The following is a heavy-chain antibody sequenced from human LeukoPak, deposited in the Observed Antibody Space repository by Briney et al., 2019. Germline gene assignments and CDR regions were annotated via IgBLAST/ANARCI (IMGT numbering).Heavy chain of an antibody. CDR3: ARVWAGTYYFDY. V-gene: IGHV4-30-4*08. J-gene: IGHJ4*02. CDR1: GGSTSSGDYY. CDR2: IYYSGNT. D-gene: IGHD1-7*01. Sequence: SETLSLTCTVSGGSTSSGDYYWSWIRQPPGKGLEWLGYIYYSGNTYYNPSLQSRLTISLDTSKNQFSLRLTSVTAADTAVYYCARVWAGTYYFDYWGQGTLITVSS.